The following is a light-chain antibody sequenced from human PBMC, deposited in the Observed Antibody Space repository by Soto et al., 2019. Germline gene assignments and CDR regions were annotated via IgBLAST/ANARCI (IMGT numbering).Light chain of an antibody. Sequence: QSVLTQPASVSGSPGQSITISCTGTSSDVGGYNYVSWYQHHPGKAPKLIIYEVSNRPSGVSNRFSGSKSGNTASLIISGLQAEDEADYYCSSYTTNNSHHVFGAGTKLTVL. J-gene: IGLJ1*01. CDR2: EVS. CDR3: SSYTTNNSHHV. V-gene: IGLV2-14*01. CDR1: SSDVGGYNY.